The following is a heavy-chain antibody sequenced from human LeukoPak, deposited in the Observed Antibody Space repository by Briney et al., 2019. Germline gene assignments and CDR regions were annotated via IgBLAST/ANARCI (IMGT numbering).Heavy chain of an antibody. CDR3: AKVLGGYHTFDY. D-gene: IGHD3-22*01. CDR2: ISGSGGST. Sequence: GGSLRLSCAASGFTFSSYAMSWVRQAPGKGLEWVSAISGSGGSTYYADSVRGRFTISRDNAKNSLYLQMNSLRAEDTAVYYCAKVLGGYHTFDYWGQGTLVTVSS. J-gene: IGHJ4*02. CDR1: GFTFSSYA. V-gene: IGHV3-23*01.